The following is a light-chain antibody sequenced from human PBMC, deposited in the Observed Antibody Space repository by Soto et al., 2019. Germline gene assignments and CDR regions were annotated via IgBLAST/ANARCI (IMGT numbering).Light chain of an antibody. CDR3: SSYTSSSKV. V-gene: IGLV2-14*01. CDR1: SSDVGGYNY. J-gene: IGLJ1*01. CDR2: EVS. Sequence: QSVLTQPASVSGSPGQSITISCTGTSSDVGGYNYVSWYQQHPGKAPKLMIYEVSNRPSGVSNRFSGSKSGNTASLTISGLQAEDEADYYCSSYTSSSKVFXTGTKVTVL.